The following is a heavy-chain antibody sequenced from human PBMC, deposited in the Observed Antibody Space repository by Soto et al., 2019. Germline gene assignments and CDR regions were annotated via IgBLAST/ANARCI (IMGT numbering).Heavy chain of an antibody. CDR1: GGSMSSYY. J-gene: IGHJ4*03. V-gene: IGHV4-59*01. Sequence: QVQLQESGPRLVKPSETLSLTCTVSGGSMSSYYWNWIRQPPGRGLEWIGYINDSGSAHYNPSLKSRVTISVDTFKNQFSLKLTSVTAADTAVYYCARGGGYHDYWGQGTLVTVSS. D-gene: IGHD1-26*01. CDR3: ARGGGYHDY. CDR2: INDSGSA.